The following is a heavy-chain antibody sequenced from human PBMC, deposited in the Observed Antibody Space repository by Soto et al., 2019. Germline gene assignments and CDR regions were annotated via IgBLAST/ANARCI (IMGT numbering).Heavy chain of an antibody. Sequence: GASVKVSCKASGYTFTSYGISWVRQAPGQGLEWMGWISAYNGNTSYAQKLQGRVTMTTDTSTSTAYMELRSLRSDDTAVYYCARQITMIVVVHPYSYGMDVWGQGTTVTVSS. D-gene: IGHD3-22*01. CDR2: ISAYNGNT. CDR3: ARQITMIVVVHPYSYGMDV. V-gene: IGHV1-18*01. CDR1: GYTFTSYG. J-gene: IGHJ6*02.